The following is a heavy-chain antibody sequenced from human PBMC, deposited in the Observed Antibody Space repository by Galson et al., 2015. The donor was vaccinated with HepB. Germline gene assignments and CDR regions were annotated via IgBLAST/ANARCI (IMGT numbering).Heavy chain of an antibody. V-gene: IGHV3-30-3*01. CDR1: GFTFSSYA. J-gene: IGHJ4*02. CDR3: AREEWLQTEPDY. D-gene: IGHD5-24*01. CDR2: ISYDGSNK. Sequence: SLRLSCAASGFTFSSYAMHWVRQAPGKGLEWVAVISYDGSNKYYADSVKGRFTISRDNSKNTLYLQMNSLRAEDTAVYYCAREEWLQTEPDYWGQGTLVTVSS.